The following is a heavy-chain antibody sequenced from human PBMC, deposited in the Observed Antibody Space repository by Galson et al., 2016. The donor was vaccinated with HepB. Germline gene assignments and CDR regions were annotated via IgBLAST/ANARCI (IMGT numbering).Heavy chain of an antibody. D-gene: IGHD2-21*02. CDR1: GSTFNVYF. V-gene: IGHV1-46*02. CDR3: ARDPCGGDCYSPYRFYYYAMDV. J-gene: IGHJ6*02. CDR2: INPSGGST. Sequence: SVKVSCKASGSTFNVYFVHWVRQAPGQGLEWMGIINPSGGSTSYAQKFQGRVTMTRDTSTSTVYMELRSLRSEDTAVYYCARDPCGGDCYSPYRFYYYAMDVGGQGTTVTVSS.